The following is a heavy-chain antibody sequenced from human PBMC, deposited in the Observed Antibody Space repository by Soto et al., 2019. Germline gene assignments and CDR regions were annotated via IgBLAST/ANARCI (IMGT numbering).Heavy chain of an antibody. CDR2: INHSGST. J-gene: IGHJ6*03. Sequence: SETLSLTCAVYGGSFSGYYWSWIRQPPGKGLEWIGGINHSGSTNYNPALKSRVTISVDTSKNQFSLKLSSVTAADTAVYYCARGVKGRYYYYYMDVWGKGTTVTVSS. CDR1: GGSFSGYY. V-gene: IGHV4-34*01. CDR3: ARGVKGRYYYYYMDV.